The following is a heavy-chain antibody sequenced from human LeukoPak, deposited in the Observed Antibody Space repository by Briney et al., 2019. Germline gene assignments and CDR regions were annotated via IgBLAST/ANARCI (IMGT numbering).Heavy chain of an antibody. D-gene: IGHD7-27*01. V-gene: IGHV4-38-2*02. CDR3: AKLTGTYFDY. J-gene: IGHJ4*02. CDR2: IYHSGST. Sequence: SETLSLTCTVSGYSISSGYYWGWIRPPPGKGLEWIGSIYHSGSTYYNPSLKSRVTISVDTSENQFSLRLSSVTAADTAVYYCAKLTGTYFDYWGQGTLVTVSS. CDR1: GYSISSGYY.